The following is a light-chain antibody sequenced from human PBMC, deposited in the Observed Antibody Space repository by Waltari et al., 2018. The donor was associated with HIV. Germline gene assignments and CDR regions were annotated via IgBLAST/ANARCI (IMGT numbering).Light chain of an antibody. CDR2: VAS. J-gene: IGKJ2*01. CDR3: QQYYTLPYT. CDR1: QAISDS. V-gene: IGKV1-NL1*01. Sequence: DIQMAQSPSSLSASVGDRVTVTCRASQAISDSLAWYQQKPGQAPKLLLSVASTLESGVPSMFSGGGSGTDYTLTISSLQPEDSATYHCQQYYTLPYTFGQGTKLEIK.